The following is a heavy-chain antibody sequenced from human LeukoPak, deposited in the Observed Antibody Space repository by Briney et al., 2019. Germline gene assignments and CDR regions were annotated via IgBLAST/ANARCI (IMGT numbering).Heavy chain of an antibody. D-gene: IGHD3-3*01. V-gene: IGHV4-39*01. J-gene: IGHJ5*02. CDR2: IYYSGST. Sequence: SETLSLTCTVSGGSISSGGYYWSWIRQPPGKGLEWIGSIYYSGSTYYNPSLKSRVTISVDTSKNQFSLKLSSVTAADTAVYYCARRSLEWLFNNWFDPWGQGTLVTVSS. CDR3: ARRSLEWLFNNWFDP. CDR1: GGSISSGGYY.